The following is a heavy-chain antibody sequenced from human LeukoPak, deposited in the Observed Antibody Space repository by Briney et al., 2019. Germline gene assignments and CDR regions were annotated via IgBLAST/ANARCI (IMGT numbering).Heavy chain of an antibody. CDR3: ARGWQGRTAYYYYMDV. CDR2: INHSGST. V-gene: IGHV4-34*01. Sequence: SETLSLTCAVYGGSFSGYYWSWIRQPPGKGLEWIGEINHSGSTNYNPSLKSRVTISVDTSKNQFSLKLSSGTAADTAVYYCARGWQGRTAYYYYMDVWGKGTTVTVSS. J-gene: IGHJ6*03. CDR1: GGSFSGYY. D-gene: IGHD2-21*02.